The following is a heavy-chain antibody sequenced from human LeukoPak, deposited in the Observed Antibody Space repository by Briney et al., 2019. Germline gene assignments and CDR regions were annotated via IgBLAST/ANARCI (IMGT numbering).Heavy chain of an antibody. D-gene: IGHD3-9*01. CDR2: INPSGGST. CDR3: ARDREILTGYYNHYYYMDV. CDR1: GYTFTSYY. Sequence: ASVKVSCKASGYTFTSYYMHWVRQAPGQGLEWMGIINPSGGSTSYAQKFQGRVTMTRDTSTSTVYMELSSLRSEDTAAYYCARDREILTGYYNHYYYMDVWGKGTTVTVSS. V-gene: IGHV1-46*01. J-gene: IGHJ6*03.